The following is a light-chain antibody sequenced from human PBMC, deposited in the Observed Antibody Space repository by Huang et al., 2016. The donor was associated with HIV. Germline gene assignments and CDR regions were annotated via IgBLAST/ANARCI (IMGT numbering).Light chain of an antibody. CDR1: QNISSY. V-gene: IGKV1-39*01. J-gene: IGKJ4*01. Sequence: DIQMTQSPSSLSASVGDRVTITCRASQNISSYLNWYQQKPGKAPKLLIYASSSLQSGGPSRFSGSGSGTDFTLTISSLQPEDFATYYCQQSYSTCLTFGGGTKVEIK. CDR3: QQSYSTCLT. CDR2: ASS.